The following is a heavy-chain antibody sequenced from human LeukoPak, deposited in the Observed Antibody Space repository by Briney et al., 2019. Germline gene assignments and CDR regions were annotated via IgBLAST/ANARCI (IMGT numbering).Heavy chain of an antibody. V-gene: IGHV4-34*01. J-gene: IGHJ4*02. Sequence: SETLSLTCAVYGGSFSPYYWSWIRQPPGKGLEWIGEINHSGSTNYNPSLKSRVTISVDTSKNQFSLRLSSVTAADTAVYHCARGGFYCGGDCYVDYWGQGALVTVSS. D-gene: IGHD2-21*02. CDR2: INHSGST. CDR1: GGSFSPYY. CDR3: ARGGFYCGGDCYVDY.